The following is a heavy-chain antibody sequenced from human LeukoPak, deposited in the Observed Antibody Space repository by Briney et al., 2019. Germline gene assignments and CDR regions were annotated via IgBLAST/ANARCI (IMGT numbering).Heavy chain of an antibody. V-gene: IGHV1-69*01. CDR1: GGTFSSYA. Sequence: HGSSVKVSCKASGGTFSSYAIGWVRQAPGQGLEWMGGIIPIFGTANYAQKFQGRVTITADESTSTAYMELSSLRSEDTAVYYCARGTRVIIDYYYGMDVWGKGTTVTVSS. CDR3: ARGTRVIIDYYYGMDV. J-gene: IGHJ6*04. D-gene: IGHD3-10*01. CDR2: IIPIFGTA.